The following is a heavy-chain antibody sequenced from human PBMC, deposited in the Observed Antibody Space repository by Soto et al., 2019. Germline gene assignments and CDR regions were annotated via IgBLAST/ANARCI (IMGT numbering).Heavy chain of an antibody. D-gene: IGHD6-19*01. CDR1: GFTFSSYA. Sequence: GGSLRLSCAASGFTFSSYAMSWVRQAPGKGLEWVSAISGSGGSTYYADSVKGRFTISRDNSKTTLYLQMNSLRAEDTAVYYCAIRSQNIAVAGTFFDDWGQVTLVTVSS. CDR2: ISGSGGST. J-gene: IGHJ4*02. V-gene: IGHV3-23*01. CDR3: AIRSQNIAVAGTFFDD.